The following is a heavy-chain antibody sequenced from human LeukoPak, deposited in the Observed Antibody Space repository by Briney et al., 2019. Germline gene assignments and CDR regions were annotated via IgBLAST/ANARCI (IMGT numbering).Heavy chain of an antibody. Sequence: PGGSLRLSCAASGFTVSSYSMNWVRQAPGKGLEWVSSISSSSSYIYYADSVKGRFTISRDNAKNSLYLQMNSLRAEDTAVYYCARSGYVMDYFDYWGQGTLVTVSS. J-gene: IGHJ4*02. D-gene: IGHD5-12*01. CDR2: ISSSSSYI. CDR1: GFTVSSYS. V-gene: IGHV3-21*01. CDR3: ARSGYVMDYFDY.